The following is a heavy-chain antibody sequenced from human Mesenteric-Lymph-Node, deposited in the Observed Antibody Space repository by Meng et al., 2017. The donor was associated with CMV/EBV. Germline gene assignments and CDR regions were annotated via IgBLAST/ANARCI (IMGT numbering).Heavy chain of an antibody. CDR1: GFNVSTYY. CDR3: ARDAYSSSWAKLDAFDI. CDR2: IYMDGRT. Sequence: GESLKISCAVSGFNVSTYYMNWVRQAPGKGLEWVSVIYMDGRTYFPDSVKGRFTISRDNAKNSLYLQMNSLRAEDTALYHCARDAYSSSWAKLDAFDIWGQGTMVTVSS. D-gene: IGHD6-13*01. V-gene: IGHV3-53*01. J-gene: IGHJ3*02.